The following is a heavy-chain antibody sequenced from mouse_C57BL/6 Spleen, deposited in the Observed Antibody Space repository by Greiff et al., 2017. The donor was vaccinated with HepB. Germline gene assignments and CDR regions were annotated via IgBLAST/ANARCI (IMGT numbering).Heavy chain of an antibody. J-gene: IGHJ4*01. D-gene: IGHD1-1*01. Sequence: QVTLKESGPGILQSSQTLSLTCSFSGFSLSTSGMGVSWIRQPSGKGLEWLAHIYWDDDKHYNPSLKSRLTISKDTSRNQVFLKITSVDTADTATYYGTRRGNYEDYYAMDYWGQGTSVTVSS. CDR2: IYWDDDK. CDR1: GFSLSTSGMG. CDR3: TRRGNYEDYYAMDY. V-gene: IGHV8-12*01.